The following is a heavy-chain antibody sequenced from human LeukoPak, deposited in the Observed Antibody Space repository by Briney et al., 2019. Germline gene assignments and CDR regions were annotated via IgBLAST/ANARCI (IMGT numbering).Heavy chain of an antibody. CDR2: INHSGST. D-gene: IGHD6-19*01. J-gene: IGHJ6*03. CDR3: ARAYSSGWYVPIYYYYYMDV. V-gene: IGHV4-34*01. Sequence: NPSETLSLTCAVYGGSFSGYYWSWIRQPPGKGLEWVGEINHSGSTNYNPSLKSRVTISVDTSKNQFSLKLSSVTAADTAVYYCARAYSSGWYVPIYYYYYMDVWGKGTTVTVSS. CDR1: GGSFSGYY.